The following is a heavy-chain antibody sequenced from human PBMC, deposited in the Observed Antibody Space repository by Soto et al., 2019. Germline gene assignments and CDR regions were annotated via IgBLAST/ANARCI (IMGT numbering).Heavy chain of an antibody. CDR2: ISGSGGNT. V-gene: IGHV3-23*01. Sequence: EVQLLESGGGLVQPGGSLRLSCAASGFTFSSYAMSWVRQAPGRGLEWVSAISGSGGNTYYADSVKGRFTISRDNSENTLFLQMNSLRAEDTAVYYCAKGSLPDTYYFDGGDYWGQGTLVIVSS. J-gene: IGHJ4*02. CDR3: AKGSLPDTYYFDGGDY. D-gene: IGHD3-22*01. CDR1: GFTFSSYA.